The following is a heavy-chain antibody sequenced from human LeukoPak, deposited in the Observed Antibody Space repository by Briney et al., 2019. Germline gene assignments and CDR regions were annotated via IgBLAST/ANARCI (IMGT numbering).Heavy chain of an antibody. CDR3: AREDQRVAQKKGTFDY. V-gene: IGHV1-2*02. J-gene: IGHJ4*02. Sequence: ASVKVSCKASGYTFTDYYMHWVRQAPGQGLEWMGWINPNNGGTNYAQKFQGRVTMTRDTSISTAYMEQSRLRSDDTAVYYWAREDQRVAQKKGTFDYWGQGTLVTVSS. CDR2: INPNNGGT. CDR1: GYTFTDYY. D-gene: IGHD5-12*01.